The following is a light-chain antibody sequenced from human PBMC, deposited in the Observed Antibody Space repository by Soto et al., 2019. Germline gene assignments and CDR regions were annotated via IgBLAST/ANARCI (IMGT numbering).Light chain of an antibody. CDR1: SSDVGAYNY. V-gene: IGLV2-8*01. CDR3: RSFASRNPWV. Sequence: QSALTQPPSASGSPGQSVTISCTGTSSDVGAYNYVSWYQQHAGKAPKLVIYEVTKRPSGVPDRFSGSTSANTASLTVSGLQAEDEADYYCRSFASRNPWVFGGGTKLTVL. J-gene: IGLJ3*02. CDR2: EVT.